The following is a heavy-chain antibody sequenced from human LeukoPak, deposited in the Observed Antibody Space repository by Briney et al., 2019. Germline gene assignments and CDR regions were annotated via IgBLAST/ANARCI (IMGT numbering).Heavy chain of an antibody. V-gene: IGHV1-69*04. CDR2: IIPILGIA. CDR1: GGTFSSYA. J-gene: IGHJ5*02. Sequence: GASVKVSCKASGGTFSSYAISWVRQAPGRGLEWMGRIIPILGIANYAQKFQGRVTITADKSTSTAYVELSSLRSEDTAVYYCARQPEGLEHAHSWGQGTLVTVSS. D-gene: IGHD3-3*01. CDR3: ARQPEGLEHAHS.